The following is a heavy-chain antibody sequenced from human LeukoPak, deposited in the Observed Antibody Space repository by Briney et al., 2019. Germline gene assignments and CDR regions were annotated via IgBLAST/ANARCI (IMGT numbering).Heavy chain of an antibody. Sequence: PGRSLRLSCAASGFTFGRYGLHSVRQAPGKGLEWVAFISADGRNKYYADSVKGRFTISRDNSKNTLDLQMNSLRAEDTVVYYCTKHLRGPRKYYFDYWGQGTLVTVSS. D-gene: IGHD3-10*01. V-gene: IGHV3-30*18. CDR2: ISADGRNK. CDR1: GFTFGRYG. CDR3: TKHLRGPRKYYFDY. J-gene: IGHJ4*02.